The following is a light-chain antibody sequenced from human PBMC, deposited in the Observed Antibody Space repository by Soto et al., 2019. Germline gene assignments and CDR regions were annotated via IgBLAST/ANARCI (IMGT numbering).Light chain of an antibody. CDR3: QQSSSSPTT. J-gene: IGKJ1*01. CDR1: QSISNH. Sequence: LSASVEDRVIITCRASQSISNHLNWYQQKPGKAPKLLIFAASSLQSGVPSRFSGSRSGPDFTLTICSLQPEDFAPYYCQQSSSSPTTFGQGTNV. CDR2: AAS. V-gene: IGKV1-39*01.